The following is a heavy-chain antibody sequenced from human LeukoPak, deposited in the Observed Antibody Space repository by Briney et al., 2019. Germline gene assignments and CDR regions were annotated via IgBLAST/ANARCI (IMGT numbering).Heavy chain of an antibody. Sequence: PGGSLRLSCAASGFTFSSYAMSWVRQAPGKGLEWVSAISGSGGSTYYADSVKGRFTISRDNSKNTLYLQMNGLRAEDTAVYYCAKDTNPAPPWSKGSYYWDAFDIWGQGTMVTVSS. CDR2: ISGSGGST. V-gene: IGHV3-23*01. CDR1: GFTFSSYA. J-gene: IGHJ3*02. D-gene: IGHD3-10*01. CDR3: AKDTNPAPPWSKGSYYWDAFDI.